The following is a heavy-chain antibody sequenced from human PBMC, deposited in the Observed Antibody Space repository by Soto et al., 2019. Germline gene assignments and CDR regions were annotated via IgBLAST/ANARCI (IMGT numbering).Heavy chain of an antibody. J-gene: IGHJ4*02. D-gene: IGHD1-26*01. CDR1: GYSISSGYY. Sequence: PSETLSLTCAVSGYSISSGYYWGWIRQPPGKGLEWIGSIYHSGSTYYNPSLKSRVTISVDTSKNQFSLKLSPVTAADTAVYYCAREPTQGRVGATSLDYWGQGTLVTVSS. CDR2: IYHSGST. V-gene: IGHV4-38-2*02. CDR3: AREPTQGRVGATSLDY.